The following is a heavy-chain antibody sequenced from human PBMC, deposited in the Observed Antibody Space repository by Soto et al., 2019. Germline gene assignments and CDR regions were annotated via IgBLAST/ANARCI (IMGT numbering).Heavy chain of an antibody. J-gene: IGHJ6*02. CDR3: ASHGSGSPYYGMDV. CDR1: GYTFTSYG. Sequence: QVQLVQSGAEVKTPGASVKVSCKASGYTFTSYGVSWVRQAPGQGLEWMGWLSAYNGNTNYAQNFQGRVTMTTDTSTTTAYMGLRSLRSDDTAVYYCASHGSGSPYYGMDVWGQGTTVTVSS. V-gene: IGHV1-18*01. D-gene: IGHD3-10*01. CDR2: LSAYNGNT.